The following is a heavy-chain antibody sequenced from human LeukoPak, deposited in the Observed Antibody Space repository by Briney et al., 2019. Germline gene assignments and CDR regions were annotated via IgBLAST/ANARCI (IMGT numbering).Heavy chain of an antibody. D-gene: IGHD5-12*01. CDR2: ISSSSSYI. Sequence: GGSLRLSCAASGFTFSSYSMNWVRQAPGKGLEWVSSISSSSSYIYYADSVKGRFTISRDNAKNSLYLQMNSPRAEDTAVYYCARADSGYDWDYWGQGTLVTVSS. V-gene: IGHV3-21*01. J-gene: IGHJ4*02. CDR3: ARADSGYDWDY. CDR1: GFTFSSYS.